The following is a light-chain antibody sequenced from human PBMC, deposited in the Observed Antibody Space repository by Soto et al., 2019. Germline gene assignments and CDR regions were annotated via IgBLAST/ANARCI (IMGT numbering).Light chain of an antibody. CDR2: RND. Sequence: QSVLTQPSSVSGTPGQGVTISCSGSISNIGINYVYWFQQLPGTAHKVLSNRNDQRPSGFPYRFSGSKSGTSASLAISGLRSEDEADYYCAAWDDTVRSYCVGTRTKRTGL. J-gene: IGLJ1*01. CDR3: AAWDDTVRSYC. V-gene: IGLV1-47*01. CDR1: ISNIGINY.